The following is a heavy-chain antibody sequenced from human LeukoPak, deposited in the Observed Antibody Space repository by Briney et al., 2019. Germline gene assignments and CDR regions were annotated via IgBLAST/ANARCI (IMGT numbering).Heavy chain of an antibody. J-gene: IGHJ5*02. V-gene: IGHV3-48*01. CDR1: GFTFSDYT. Sequence: GGSLRLSCAASGFTFSDYTMNWVRQAPGKGLEWISYIDISSTSTYYADSVRGWFTISRDNAKNSLYLQMSSLRAEDTALYYCARGPPLFDPWGQGTLVTVSS. CDR3: ARGPPLFDP. CDR2: IDISSTST.